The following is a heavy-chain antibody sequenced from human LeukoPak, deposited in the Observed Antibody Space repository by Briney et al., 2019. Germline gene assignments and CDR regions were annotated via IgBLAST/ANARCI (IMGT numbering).Heavy chain of an antibody. D-gene: IGHD5-18*01. V-gene: IGHV3-23*01. CDR1: GFTVSSNY. CDR2: ISGSGGST. CDR3: AKAPGSGTAMVTNDY. Sequence: PGGSLRLSCAASGFTVSSNYMSWVRQAPGKGLEWVSAISGSGGSTYYADSVKGRFTISRDNSKNTLYLQMNSLRAEDTAVYYCAKAPGSGTAMVTNDYWGQGTLVTVSS. J-gene: IGHJ4*02.